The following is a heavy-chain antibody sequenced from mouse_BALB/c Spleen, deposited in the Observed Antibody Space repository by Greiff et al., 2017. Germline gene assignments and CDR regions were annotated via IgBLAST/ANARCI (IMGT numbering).Heavy chain of an antibody. V-gene: IGHV3-2*02. J-gene: IGHJ4*01. Sequence: EVQLQQSGPGLVKPSQSLSLTCTVTGYSITSDYAWNWIRQFPGNKLEWMGYISYSGSTSYNPSLKSRISITRDTSKNQFFLQLNSVTTEDTATYYCAREGDRYSYYYAMDYWGQGTSVTVSS. CDR1: GYSITSDYA. CDR2: ISYSGST. D-gene: IGHD2-14*01. CDR3: AREGDRYSYYYAMDY.